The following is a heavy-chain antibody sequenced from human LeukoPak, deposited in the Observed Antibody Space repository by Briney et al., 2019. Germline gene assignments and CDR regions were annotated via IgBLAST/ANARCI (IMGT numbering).Heavy chain of an antibody. J-gene: IGHJ3*02. CDR1: GYTLTELS. V-gene: IGHV1-24*01. Sequence: ASVKVSCKVSGYTLTELSMHWVRQARGKGLEWMGGFDPEDGETIYAQKFQGRVTMTEDTSTDTAYMELSSLRSEDTAVYYCAIASGYYSDAFDIWGQGTMVTVSS. D-gene: IGHD3-22*01. CDR2: FDPEDGET. CDR3: AIASGYYSDAFDI.